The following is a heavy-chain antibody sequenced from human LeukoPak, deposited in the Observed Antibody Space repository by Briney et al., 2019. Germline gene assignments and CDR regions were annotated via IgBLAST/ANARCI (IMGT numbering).Heavy chain of an antibody. CDR1: GGTFRSYA. Sequence: GASVKVSCKASGGTFRSYAISWVRQAPGHGVEWMGGIIPIFGTENYAQKFRGRVTITTDESKSTDYMELSSLRSEDTAVYYCARDFIVANGFDPWGQGTLVTVSS. D-gene: IGHD2-15*01. V-gene: IGHV1-69*05. J-gene: IGHJ5*02. CDR2: IIPIFGTE. CDR3: ARDFIVANGFDP.